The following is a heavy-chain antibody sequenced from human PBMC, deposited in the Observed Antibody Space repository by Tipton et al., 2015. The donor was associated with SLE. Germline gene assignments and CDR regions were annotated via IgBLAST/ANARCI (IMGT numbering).Heavy chain of an antibody. CDR1: GYTFTSYA. V-gene: IGHV1-3*01. J-gene: IGHJ4*02. Sequence: QLVQSGPEVKKPGASVKVSCKASGYTFTSYAMHWVRQDPGQRLEWMGWINAGNGNTKYSQKFQGRVTITRDASASTAYMELSSLRSEDTAVYYCARAEAIVVVLPIYWGQGTLVTVSS. CDR2: INAGNGNT. CDR3: ARAEAIVVVLPIY. D-gene: IGHD2-2*01.